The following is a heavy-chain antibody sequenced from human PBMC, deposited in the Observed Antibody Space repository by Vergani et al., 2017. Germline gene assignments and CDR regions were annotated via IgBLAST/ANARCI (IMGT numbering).Heavy chain of an antibody. V-gene: IGHV3-30-3*01. J-gene: IGHJ5*02. CDR1: GFSFGDYA. D-gene: IGHD2/OR15-2a*01. Sequence: VQLVESGGGLVKRGGSLRLSCAASGFSFGDYAMTWVRQAPGKGREWVAVISNDGGNKYYADSVKGRFTIYKDNTVDMLSLQMNRLRPDDTAVYYCVRGGRGDHGDFRSRLGPWGQGTRLIVSS. CDR2: ISNDGGNK. CDR3: VRGGRGDHGDFRSRLGP.